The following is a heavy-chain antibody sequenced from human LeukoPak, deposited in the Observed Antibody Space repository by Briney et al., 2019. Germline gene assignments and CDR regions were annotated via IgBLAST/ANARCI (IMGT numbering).Heavy chain of an antibody. D-gene: IGHD5/OR15-5a*01. CDR3: ARVLKSHVFGVYLFEY. V-gene: IGHV3-11*01. CDR2: ITSGGSTL. J-gene: IGHJ4*02. CDR1: GFPFSDYY. Sequence: GGSLRLSCAASGFPFSDYYMTWIRQAPGKGLEWVSYITSGGSTLFYADSVKGRFTISRDNAKNSLFLQMNSLRAEDTAVYYCARVLKSHVFGVYLFEYWGQETLVTVSS.